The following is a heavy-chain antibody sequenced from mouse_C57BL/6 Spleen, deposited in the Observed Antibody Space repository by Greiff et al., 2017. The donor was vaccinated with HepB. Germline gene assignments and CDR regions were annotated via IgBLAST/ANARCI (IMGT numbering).Heavy chain of an antibody. CDR3: AAGDYDEAMDY. CDR1: GYTFTSYW. CDR2: INPSSGYT. J-gene: IGHJ4*01. V-gene: IGHV1-7*01. Sequence: QVQLKQSGAELAKPGASVKLSCKASGYTFTSYWMHWVKQRPGQGLEWIGYINPSSGYTKYNQKFKDKATLTADKSSSTAYMQLSSLTYEDSAVYYCAAGDYDEAMDYWGQGTSVTVSS. D-gene: IGHD2-4*01.